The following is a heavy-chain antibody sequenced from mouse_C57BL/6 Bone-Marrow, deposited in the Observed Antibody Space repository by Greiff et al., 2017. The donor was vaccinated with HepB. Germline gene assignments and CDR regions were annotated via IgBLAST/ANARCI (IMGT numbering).Heavy chain of an antibody. CDR1: GYTFTDYY. V-gene: IGHV1-26*01. CDR2: SNPNNGGT. Sequence: VQLQQSGPELVKPGASVKISCKASGYTFTDYYMNWVKQSHGKSLEWIGDSNPNNGGTSYNQKFKGKATLTVDKSSSTAYMELRSLTSEDSAVYYCASSKGAWFAYWGQGTLVTVSA. D-gene: IGHD2-5*01. J-gene: IGHJ3*01. CDR3: ASSKGAWFAY.